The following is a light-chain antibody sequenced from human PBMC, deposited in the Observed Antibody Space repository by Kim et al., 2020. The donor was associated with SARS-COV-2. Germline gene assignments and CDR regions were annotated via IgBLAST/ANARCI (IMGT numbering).Light chain of an antibody. CDR3: AAWDDNLNGRV. V-gene: IGLV1-36*01. Sequence: QRGANSCSRSSSNKGNNDVNWYQHLPGTAPKLLIDYDDLLPSGVSDRFSGSKSGTSASLAISGLQSEDEADYYCAAWDDNLNGRVFGGGTQLTVL. J-gene: IGLJ3*02. CDR2: YDD. CDR1: SSNKGNND.